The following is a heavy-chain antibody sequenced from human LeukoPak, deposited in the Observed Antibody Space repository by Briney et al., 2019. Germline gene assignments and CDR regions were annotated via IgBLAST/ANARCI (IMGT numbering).Heavy chain of an antibody. CDR2: IYYSGST. J-gene: IGHJ4*02. Sequence: SETLSFTCTVSGGSISSGGYYWSWIRQHPGKGLEWIGYIYYSGSTYYNPSLKSRVTISVDTSKNQFSLKLSSVTAADTAVYYCARVSRFEDYYGSGSPSNFDYWGQGTLVTVSS. D-gene: IGHD3-10*01. CDR1: GGSISSGGYY. V-gene: IGHV4-31*03. CDR3: ARVSRFEDYYGSGSPSNFDY.